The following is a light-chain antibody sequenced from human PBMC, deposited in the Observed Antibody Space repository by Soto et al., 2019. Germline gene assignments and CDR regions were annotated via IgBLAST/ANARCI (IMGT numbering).Light chain of an antibody. J-gene: IGLJ3*02. V-gene: IGLV8-61*01. Sequence: QTVVTQEPSFSVSPGGTVTLTCGLNSGSVSTSYYPSWYQQTPGQAPRTLIHSTNTRSSGVPDRFSGSILGNKAALTITGAQADDESDYYCVLYMGGGISVFGGGTKLT. CDR3: VLYMGGGISV. CDR1: SGSVSTSYY. CDR2: STN.